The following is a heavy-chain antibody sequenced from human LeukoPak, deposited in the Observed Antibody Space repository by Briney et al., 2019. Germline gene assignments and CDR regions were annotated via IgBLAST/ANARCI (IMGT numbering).Heavy chain of an antibody. CDR3: AKIPHSSYYYDSSGYLDY. Sequence: QPGGSLRLSCAASGFTFSTYAMTGVRPAPGKGREWVSAISGSGGSKYTADSGKGRFTISRNNSKNTLYLQMNSLRAEDTAIYYCAKIPHSSYYYDSSGYLDYWGQGTLVSVSS. V-gene: IGHV3-23*01. CDR2: ISGSGGSK. CDR1: GFTFSTYA. J-gene: IGHJ4*02. D-gene: IGHD3-22*01.